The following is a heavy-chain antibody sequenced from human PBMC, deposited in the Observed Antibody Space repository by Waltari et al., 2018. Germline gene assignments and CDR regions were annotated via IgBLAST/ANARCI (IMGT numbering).Heavy chain of an antibody. CDR3: ARGRGGSYGDY. CDR2: ISVYNGNT. CDR1: GYTFTSYG. J-gene: IGHJ4*02. D-gene: IGHD1-26*01. Sequence: QVQLVQSGAEVKKPGASVKVSCKASGYTFTSYGISWVRQAPGQGLEWMGWISVYNGNTNYAQKLQGRDTMTKDTSTSTGYMGLRSLRSDDRAVYYCARGRGGSYGDYWGQGTLVTVSS. V-gene: IGHV1-18*01.